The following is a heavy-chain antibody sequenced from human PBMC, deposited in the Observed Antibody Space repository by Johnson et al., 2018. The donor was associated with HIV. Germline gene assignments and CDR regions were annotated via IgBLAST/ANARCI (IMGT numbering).Heavy chain of an antibody. CDR2: IDSVGDT. Sequence: VQLVESGGGLVQPGGSLRLSCAAYGFTPSGYDMHWVRQATGKGLEWVSEIDSVGDTYYPPSVKGRFTISRDNSKNTLDLQMNSLRAEDTAVYYCARDSDISLGVAGAFDIWGQGTRVTVSS. CDR3: ARDSDISLGVAGAFDI. D-gene: IGHD3-9*01. V-gene: IGHV3-13*01. J-gene: IGHJ3*02. CDR1: GFTPSGYD.